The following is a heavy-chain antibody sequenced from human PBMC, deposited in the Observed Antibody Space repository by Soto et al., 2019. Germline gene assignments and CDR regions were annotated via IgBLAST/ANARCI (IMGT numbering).Heavy chain of an antibody. CDR1: GYSFNSYY. D-gene: IGHD6-19*01. CDR2: IYPGDSDT. J-gene: IGHJ4*02. CDR3: ARRSSSPVFDGTGGSGRYSFDS. Sequence: EVQLVQSGAEVKKPGESLRISCQGSGYSFNSYYIAWVRHMPGKGLEWMGIIYPGDSDTTYSPSFQGQVTLSVDKSINTAYLQWSSLTASDIGIYYCARRSSSPVFDGTGGSGRYSFDSWGQGTLVTVSS. V-gene: IGHV5-51*03.